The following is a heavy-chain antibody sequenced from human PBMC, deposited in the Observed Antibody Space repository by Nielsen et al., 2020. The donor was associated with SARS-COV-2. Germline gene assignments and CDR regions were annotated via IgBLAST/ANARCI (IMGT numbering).Heavy chain of an antibody. D-gene: IGHD3-3*01. CDR3: AREDTYYDFWSGSHYYYGMDV. Sequence: WIRQPPGKGLEWVAVISYDGSNKYYADSVKGRFTISRDNSKNTLYLQMNSLRAEDTAVYYCAREDTYYDFWSGSHYYYGMDVWGQGTTVTVSS. CDR2: ISYDGSNK. V-gene: IGHV3-33*05. J-gene: IGHJ6*02.